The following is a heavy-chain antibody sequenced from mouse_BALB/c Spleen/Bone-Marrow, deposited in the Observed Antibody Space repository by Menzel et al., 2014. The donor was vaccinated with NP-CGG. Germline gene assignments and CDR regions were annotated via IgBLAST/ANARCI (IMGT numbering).Heavy chain of an antibody. CDR3: ARHGITRLLDY. D-gene: IGHD2-4*01. V-gene: IGHV5-9-3*01. CDR2: ISSGGSYT. CDR1: GFTFSSYA. Sequence: EVKVVDSGGGLVKPGGSLKLSCAASGFTFSSYAMSWVRQTPEKRLEWVATISSGGSYTYYPDSVKGRFTISRDNAKSTLYLQMSSLRSEDTAMYYCARHGITRLLDYWGQGTTLTVSS. J-gene: IGHJ2*01.